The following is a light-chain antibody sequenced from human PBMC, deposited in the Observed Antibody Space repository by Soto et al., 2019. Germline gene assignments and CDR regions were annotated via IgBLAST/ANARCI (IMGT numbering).Light chain of an antibody. CDR3: LQDYNCPRT. J-gene: IGKJ1*01. Sequence: AIQMTQSPSSLSASVGDRFTITCRASPGIRNDFGWYQQKPGKAPQLLIYAASSLQSGVTSRFSGSGSGTDFTLTISSLQPEDFANNYYLQDYNCPRTFGQGTKVEIK. V-gene: IGKV1-6*01. CDR2: AAS. CDR1: PGIRND.